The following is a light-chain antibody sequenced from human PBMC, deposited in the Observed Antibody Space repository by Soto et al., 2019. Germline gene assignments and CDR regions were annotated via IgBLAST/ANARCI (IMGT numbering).Light chain of an antibody. V-gene: IGLV2-11*01. J-gene: IGLJ1*01. CDR3: GTWDSSLSALYV. Sequence: QSVLTQPRSVSGSPGQSVTISCTGTSSDVGGYNYVSWYQQHPGKAPKLIIYDVSKRPSGVPDRFSGSKSGTTATLTITGLQTGDEADYYCGTWDSSLSALYVFGTGTKVTVL. CDR1: SSDVGGYNY. CDR2: DVS.